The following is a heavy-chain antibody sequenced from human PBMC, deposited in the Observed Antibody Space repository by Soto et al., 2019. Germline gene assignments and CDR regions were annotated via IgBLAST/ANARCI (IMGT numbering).Heavy chain of an antibody. CDR2: ISGSGGRT. V-gene: IGHV3-23*01. CDR1: GFTFSSYA. CDR3: AKKEAYYYESSGYYYIKY. Sequence: EVQLLESGGGLVQSGGSLRLSCAASGFTFSSYAMSWVRQAPGKGLEWVSIISGSGGRTHYADSVKGRFTISRDNSRNTLYQQMNSLRADDTAVYFCAKKEAYYYESSGYYYIKYWGQGTLVTVSS. D-gene: IGHD3-22*01. J-gene: IGHJ4*02.